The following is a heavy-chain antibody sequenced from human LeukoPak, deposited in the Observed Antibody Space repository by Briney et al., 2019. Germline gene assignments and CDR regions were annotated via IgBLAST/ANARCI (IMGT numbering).Heavy chain of an antibody. V-gene: IGHV3-9*01. Sequence: PGGSLRLSCAASGFTFDDYAMHWVRHAPGKGLEWVSGISWDSGSIGYADSVKGRFTISRDNAKNSLYLQMNSLRAEDTALYYCAKDIYYYDSSGNFDYWGQGTLVTVSS. CDR2: ISWDSGSI. D-gene: IGHD3-22*01. J-gene: IGHJ4*02. CDR1: GFTFDDYA. CDR3: AKDIYYYDSSGNFDY.